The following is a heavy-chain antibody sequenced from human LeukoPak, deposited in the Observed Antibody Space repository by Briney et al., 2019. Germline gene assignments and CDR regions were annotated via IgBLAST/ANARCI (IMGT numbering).Heavy chain of an antibody. J-gene: IGHJ4*02. CDR1: GYTFTSYG. D-gene: IGHD3-3*01. CDR3: ARDTCSYDFWSGYPCFDY. V-gene: IGHV1-18*01. Sequence: GASVKVSCKASGYTFTSYGISWVRQAPGQGLEWMGWISAYNGNTNYAQKLQGRVTMTTDTSTSTAYVELRSLRSDDTAVYYCARDTCSYDFWSGYPCFDYWGQGTLVTVSS. CDR2: ISAYNGNT.